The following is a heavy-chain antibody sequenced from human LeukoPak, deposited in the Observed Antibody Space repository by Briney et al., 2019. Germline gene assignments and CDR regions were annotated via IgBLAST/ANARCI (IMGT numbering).Heavy chain of an antibody. Sequence: GGSLILSCAASGFTFSSYSMIWVRQAPGQGLEWVSYISSSSSTIYYAHYVKGRFTISRDKAKNSLYMQMNSLRDDDTAVYYCGRDLSGRYAFDIWGQGTMVTVSS. J-gene: IGHJ3*02. D-gene: IGHD3-10*01. CDR1: GFTFSSYS. CDR2: ISSSSSTI. CDR3: GRDLSGRYAFDI. V-gene: IGHV3-48*02.